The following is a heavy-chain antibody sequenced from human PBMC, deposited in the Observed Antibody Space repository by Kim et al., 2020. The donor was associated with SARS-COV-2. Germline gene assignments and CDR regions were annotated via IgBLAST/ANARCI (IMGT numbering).Heavy chain of an antibody. D-gene: IGHD3-10*01. Sequence: GGSLRLSCAASGFTFSSYSMNWVRQAPGKGLEWVSSISSSSSYIYYADSVKGRFTISRDNAKNSLYLQMNSLRAEDTAVYYCAGIYYYGSGSYYNWFDPWGQGTLVTVSS. CDR2: ISSSSSYI. CDR1: GFTFSSYS. V-gene: IGHV3-21*01. J-gene: IGHJ5*02. CDR3: AGIYYYGSGSYYNWFDP.